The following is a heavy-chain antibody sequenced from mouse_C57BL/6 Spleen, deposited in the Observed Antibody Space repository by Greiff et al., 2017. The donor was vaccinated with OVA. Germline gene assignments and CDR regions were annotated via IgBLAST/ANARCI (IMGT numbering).Heavy chain of an antibody. D-gene: IGHD1-1*01. J-gene: IGHJ2*01. Sequence: QVQLQQSGAELARPGASVKMSCKASGYTFTSYTMHWVKQRPGQGLEWIGYINPSSGYPKYNQKFKDKATLTADKSSSTAYMQLSSLTSEDSAVYDCAGPYGSSYHDLDYWGQGTTLTVSS. V-gene: IGHV1-4*01. CDR2: INPSSGYP. CDR1: GYTFTSYT. CDR3: AGPYGSSYHDLDY.